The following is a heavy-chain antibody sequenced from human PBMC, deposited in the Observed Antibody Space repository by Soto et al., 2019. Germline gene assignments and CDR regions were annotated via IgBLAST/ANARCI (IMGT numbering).Heavy chain of an antibody. V-gene: IGHV3-64D*06. CDR1: GFTFSTYA. Sequence: LRLSCTASGFTFSTYAMHWVRQAPGKGLEYVSSISTNGGSTHYADSVKGRFTISRDNSKNTQYLQMSSLRADDTAVYYCVKGEYYYDSSGYYPFDYWGQGTLVTVSS. CDR3: VKGEYYYDSSGYYPFDY. D-gene: IGHD3-22*01. CDR2: ISTNGGST. J-gene: IGHJ4*02.